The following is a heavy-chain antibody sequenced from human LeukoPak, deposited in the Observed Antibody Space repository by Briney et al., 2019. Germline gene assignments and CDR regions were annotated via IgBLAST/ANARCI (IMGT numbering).Heavy chain of an antibody. D-gene: IGHD3-10*01. V-gene: IGHV3-7*02. CDR1: GLTVSSNY. CDR3: ARVRVGYYFDY. Sequence: GGSLRLSCAASGLTVSSNYMSWVRQAPGKGLEWVANIKQDGSEKYYVDSVKGRFTVSRDNAKNSLYLQMNSLRDEDTAVYYCARVRVGYYFDYWGQGTLVTVSS. CDR2: IKQDGSEK. J-gene: IGHJ4*02.